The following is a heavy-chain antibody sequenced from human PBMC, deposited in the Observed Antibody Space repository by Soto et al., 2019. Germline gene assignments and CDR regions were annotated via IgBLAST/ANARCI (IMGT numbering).Heavy chain of an antibody. V-gene: IGHV3-66*01. CDR2: IYSDGSM. CDR1: GFNVNSDY. CDR3: ARDPGLRNGMSA. J-gene: IGHJ6*02. Sequence: EVQVVESGGDLVQPGGSLRLSCAASGFNVNSDYMNWVRQAPGKGLEWVSVIYSDGSMYYADSVKGRFSISRDNSKNMLNLEMSSLRAEDTAVYYCARDPGLRNGMSAWGQGTTVTVSS.